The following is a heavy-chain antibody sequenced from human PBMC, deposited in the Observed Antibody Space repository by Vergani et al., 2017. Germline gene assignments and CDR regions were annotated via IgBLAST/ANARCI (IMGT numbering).Heavy chain of an antibody. D-gene: IGHD1-1*01. J-gene: IGHJ4*02. CDR2: ISAQTGNT. CDR3: AGDELELNSPRWNY. V-gene: IGHV1-18*01. Sequence: QIQLVQSGAEVKQPGASVKVSCKASGYTFVNYGISWVRHAPGQGLEWVGWISAQTGNTKSAQKLQGRVTMTTDTSTTTAYMELRSLRSYDTAVYYCAGDELELNSPRWNYWGQGSLVIVSS. CDR1: GYTFVNYG.